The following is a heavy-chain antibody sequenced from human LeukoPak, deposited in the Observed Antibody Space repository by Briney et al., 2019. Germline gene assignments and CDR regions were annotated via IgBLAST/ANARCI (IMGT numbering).Heavy chain of an antibody. CDR1: GITISSNH. Sequence: GGSLRLSCAASGITISSNHMSWVRQAPGKGLECVSVIYDGGSTYYADSVKGRFTISRDNSKNTLYLQMNSLRAEDTAVYYCARESAIVLVPFDSWGQGTLVTVSS. CDR3: ARESAIVLVPFDS. J-gene: IGHJ4*02. CDR2: IYDGGST. V-gene: IGHV3-66*01. D-gene: IGHD2/OR15-2a*01.